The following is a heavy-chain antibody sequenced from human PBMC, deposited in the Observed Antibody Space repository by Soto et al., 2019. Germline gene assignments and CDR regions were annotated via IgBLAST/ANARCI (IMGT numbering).Heavy chain of an antibody. D-gene: IGHD3-22*01. CDR2: IYYSGST. V-gene: IGHV4-59*01. J-gene: IGHJ6*02. Sequence: PSETLSLTCTVSGGSISSYYWSWIRQPPGKGLEWIGYIYYSGSTNYNPSLKSRVTISVDTSKNQFSLKLSSVTAADTAVYYCARGRIYYDSSGYYLNYYYYYGMDVWGQGTTVTVSS. CDR3: ARGRIYYDSSGYYLNYYYYYGMDV. CDR1: GGSISSYY.